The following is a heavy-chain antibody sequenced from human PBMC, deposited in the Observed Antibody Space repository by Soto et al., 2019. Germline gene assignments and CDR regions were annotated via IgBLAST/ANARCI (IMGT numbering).Heavy chain of an antibody. J-gene: IGHJ5*02. CDR1: GGTFSSYA. CDR3: ARTHYYDSSGYANWFDP. V-gene: IGHV1-69*13. Sequence: SVKVSCKASGGTFSSYAISWVPQAPGQGLEWMGGIIPIFGTANYAQKFQGRVTITADESTSTAYMELSSLRSEDTAVYYCARTHYYDSSGYANWFDPWGQGTLVTVS. D-gene: IGHD3-22*01. CDR2: IIPIFGTA.